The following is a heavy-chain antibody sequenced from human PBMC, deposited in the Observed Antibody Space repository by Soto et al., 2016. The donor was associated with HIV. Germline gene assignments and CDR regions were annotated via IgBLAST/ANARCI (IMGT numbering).Heavy chain of an antibody. V-gene: IGHV3-7*01. CDR1: GFTFSSYW. CDR2: INQDGSQT. CDR3: ASHCSDTTCYEFIDY. Sequence: EVQLVESGGGLVQPGGSLRLSCAVSGFTFSSYWMTWVRQAPGKGLEWVANINQDGSQTYYAGSVKGRFTISRDNAKNSLSLQLNSLRAGDTAVYFCASHCSDTTCYEFIDYWGQGTLVTVSS. D-gene: IGHD2-2*01. J-gene: IGHJ4*02.